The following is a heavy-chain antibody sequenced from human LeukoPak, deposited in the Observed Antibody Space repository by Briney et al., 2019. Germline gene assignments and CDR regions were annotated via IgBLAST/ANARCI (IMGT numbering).Heavy chain of an antibody. Sequence: GGSLRLSCAASGFTFSSYAMHWVRQAPGKGLEWVAVISYDGSNKYYADSVKGRFTISRDNSKNTLYLQMNSLRAEDTAVYYCARERGYSYGDSFDYWGQGTLVTVSS. D-gene: IGHD5-18*01. CDR3: ARERGYSYGDSFDY. CDR1: GFTFSSYA. CDR2: ISYDGSNK. V-gene: IGHV3-30*04. J-gene: IGHJ4*02.